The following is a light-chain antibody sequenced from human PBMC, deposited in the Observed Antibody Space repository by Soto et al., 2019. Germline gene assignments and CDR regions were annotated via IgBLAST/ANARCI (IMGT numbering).Light chain of an antibody. CDR3: QQRSDWPLT. Sequence: EIVLTQSPATLSLSPGERATLSCRASQSVSSYFAWYQQKPGQAPRLLIYDASNRATGIPARFSGSASGTDFTLTISSLEPEDFEVYYCQQRSDWPLTFGQGTKVEIK. J-gene: IGKJ1*01. CDR1: QSVSSY. V-gene: IGKV3-11*01. CDR2: DAS.